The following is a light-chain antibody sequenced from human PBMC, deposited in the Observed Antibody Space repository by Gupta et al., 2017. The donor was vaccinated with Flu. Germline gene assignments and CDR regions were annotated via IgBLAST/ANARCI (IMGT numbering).Light chain of an antibody. CDR1: HSISNW. CDR2: AAS. Sequence: DIQLTQSPSTLSASVGDRGTITCRASHSISNWLVCYQQKPGKAPKLLIYAASTLQSGVPSRFSGSGSGTEFTLAISSRQPDDFATYYCQQYNSYSPYTFGQGTKLEIK. CDR3: QQYNSYSPYT. V-gene: IGKV1-5*01. J-gene: IGKJ2*01.